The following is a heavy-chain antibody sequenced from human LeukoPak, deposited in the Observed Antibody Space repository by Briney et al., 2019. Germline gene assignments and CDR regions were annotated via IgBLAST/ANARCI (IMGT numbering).Heavy chain of an antibody. V-gene: IGHV4-39*01. J-gene: IGHJ4*02. CDR1: GGSISSSSYY. Sequence: PSETLSLTCTVSGGSISSSSYYWGWIRQPPGKGLEWIGSIYYSGSTYDNPSLKSRVTISVDTSKNQFSLKLSSVTAADTAVYYCARHLALVGATNFDYWGQGPLVTVSS. CDR3: ARHLALVGATNFDY. D-gene: IGHD1-26*01. CDR2: IYYSGST.